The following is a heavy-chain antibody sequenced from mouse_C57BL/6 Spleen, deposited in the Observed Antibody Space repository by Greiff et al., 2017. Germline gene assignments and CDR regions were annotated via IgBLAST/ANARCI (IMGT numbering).Heavy chain of an antibody. CDR1: GYAFTNYL. D-gene: IGHD3-2*02. CDR3: ARRAQAAWIAY. V-gene: IGHV1-54*01. J-gene: IGHJ3*01. Sequence: QVQLQQSGAELVRPGTSVKVSCKASGYAFTNYLIEWVKQRPGQGLEWIGVINPGSGGTNYHEKFKGTATLTADKFSSTAYMPLSSLTSEDSAVYFCARRAQAAWIAYWGQGTLVTVSA. CDR2: INPGSGGT.